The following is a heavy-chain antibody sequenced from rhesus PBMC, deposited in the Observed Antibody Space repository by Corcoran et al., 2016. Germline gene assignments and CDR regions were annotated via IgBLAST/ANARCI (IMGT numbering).Heavy chain of an antibody. Sequence: QVQLKESGPGLVKPSETLSLTFAVSGDSIIRGYGWGWIRQPPGKGQEWIVTIYSRTGNTYYDPSLKSRVTISKDTSKNQFSLKLSSVTAADTAVYYCARVDGSRYFDYWGQGVLVTVSS. D-gene: IGHD4-29*01. CDR2: IYSRTGNT. CDR1: GDSIIRGYG. V-gene: IGHV4S7*01. J-gene: IGHJ4*01. CDR3: ARVDGSRYFDY.